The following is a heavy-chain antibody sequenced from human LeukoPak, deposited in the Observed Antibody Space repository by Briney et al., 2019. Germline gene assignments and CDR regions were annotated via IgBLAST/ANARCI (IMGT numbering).Heavy chain of an antibody. J-gene: IGHJ6*03. CDR2: IRSKAYGGTT. CDR1: GFTFGDYA. Sequence: GGSLRLSCTASGFTFGDYAMTWVRQAPGKGLEWVGFIRSKAYGGTTEYAASVKGRFTISRDDSKSIAYLQMNGLKTEDTAVYYCTRDSTIFGVVFYYYYYMDVWGKGTTVTVSS. CDR3: TRDSTIFGVVFYYYYYMDV. D-gene: IGHD3-3*01. V-gene: IGHV3-49*04.